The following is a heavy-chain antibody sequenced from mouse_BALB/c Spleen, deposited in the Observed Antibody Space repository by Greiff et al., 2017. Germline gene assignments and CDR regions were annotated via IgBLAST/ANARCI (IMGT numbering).Heavy chain of an antibody. Sequence: QVQLQQSGPGLVAPSQSLSITCTVSGFSLTSYGVHWVRQPPGKGLEWLGVIWAGGSTNYNSALMSRLSISKDNSKSQVFLKMNSLQTDDTAMYYCARDYIYYAMDYWGQGTSVTVSA. V-gene: IGHV2-9*02. J-gene: IGHJ4*01. CDR2: IWAGGST. CDR1: GFSLTSYG. D-gene: IGHD1-3*01. CDR3: ARDYIYYAMDY.